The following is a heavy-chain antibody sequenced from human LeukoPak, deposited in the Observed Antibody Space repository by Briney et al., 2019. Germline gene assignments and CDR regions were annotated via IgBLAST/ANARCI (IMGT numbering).Heavy chain of an antibody. Sequence: PGGSLRLSCAASGFTFSSYAMSWVRQTPGKGLEWVSAISGSGGSTYYADSVKGRFTISRDRSRNTLYLQMNSLRAEDTAVYYCARGRGYSGYHFDYWGQGTLVTVSS. V-gene: IGHV3-23*01. J-gene: IGHJ4*02. CDR1: GFTFSSYA. CDR3: ARGRGYSGYHFDY. D-gene: IGHD5-12*01. CDR2: ISGSGGST.